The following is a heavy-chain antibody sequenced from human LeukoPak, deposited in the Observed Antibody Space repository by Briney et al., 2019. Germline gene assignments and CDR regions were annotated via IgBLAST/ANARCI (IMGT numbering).Heavy chain of an antibody. CDR2: INHSGST. Sequence: SETLSLTCAVYGGSFSGYYWSWIRQPPGKGLEWIGEINHSGSTNYNPSLKSRVTISVDTSKNQFSLKLSSVTAADTAVYYCARMSQFYDNYWGQGTLVTVPS. V-gene: IGHV4-34*01. J-gene: IGHJ4*02. CDR3: ARMSQFYDNY. D-gene: IGHD3-22*01. CDR1: GGSFSGYY.